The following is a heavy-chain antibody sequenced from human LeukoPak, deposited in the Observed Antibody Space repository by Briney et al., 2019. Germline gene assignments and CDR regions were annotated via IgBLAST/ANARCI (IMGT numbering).Heavy chain of an antibody. Sequence: SETLSLTCTVSGGSIGSSSYYWGWIRQPPGKGLEWIGSIYYSGSTYYNPSLKSRVTISVDTSKNQFSLKLSSVTAADTAVYYCARLGCSSTSCYALRDFDYWGQGTLVTVSS. V-gene: IGHV4-39*01. J-gene: IGHJ4*02. CDR2: IYYSGST. D-gene: IGHD2-2*01. CDR1: GGSIGSSSYY. CDR3: ARLGCSSTSCYALRDFDY.